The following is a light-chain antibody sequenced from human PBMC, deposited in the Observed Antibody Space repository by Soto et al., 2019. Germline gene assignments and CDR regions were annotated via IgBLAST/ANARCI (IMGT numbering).Light chain of an antibody. CDR1: PSVSSN. J-gene: IGKJ1*01. Sequence: EIVLTQSPATLSLSPGEKATLSCRASPSVSSNLAWYQQKPGQAPRLLMYDASSRATGIPARFSGTGSERDFTLTITSLEPEDFAVYYCQQRSNWPWTFGQGTKVEIK. V-gene: IGKV3-11*02. CDR3: QQRSNWPWT. CDR2: DAS.